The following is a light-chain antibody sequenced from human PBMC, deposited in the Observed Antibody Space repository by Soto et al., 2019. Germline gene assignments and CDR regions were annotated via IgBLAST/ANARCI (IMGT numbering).Light chain of an antibody. V-gene: IGKV1-5*01. CDR1: QTISSS. Sequence: IQMTQSPSSLSASVGDRVTITCRASQTISSSLAWYQHKPGKAPKLLIFDASTLQTGVPSRFSGSGFGTEFTLTITGLQPDDFATYYCQQHNDYTAVTFGQGTKLEIK. J-gene: IGKJ2*01. CDR2: DAS. CDR3: QQHNDYTAVT.